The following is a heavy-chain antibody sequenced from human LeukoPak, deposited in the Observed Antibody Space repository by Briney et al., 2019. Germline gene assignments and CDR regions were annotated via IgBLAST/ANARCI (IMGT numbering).Heavy chain of an antibody. Sequence: GRSLRLSCAASGLTFTSYSMHWVRQAPGKGLEWVAFISPDGSIGNYADSVKGRFTISRDNSKNTVYLQINSLRPEDTALYHCAKDDHYDTSGHGWVFDIWGQGTVVTVSS. CDR1: GLTFTSYS. J-gene: IGHJ3*02. CDR2: ISPDGSIG. D-gene: IGHD3-22*01. CDR3: AKDDHYDTSGHGWVFDI. V-gene: IGHV3-30*18.